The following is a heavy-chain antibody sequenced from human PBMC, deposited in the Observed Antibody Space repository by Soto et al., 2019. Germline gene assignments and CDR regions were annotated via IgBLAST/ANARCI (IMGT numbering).Heavy chain of an antibody. CDR3: AKPVHRSTDYYYYGMDV. CDR1: GFTFSSYA. D-gene: IGHD1-1*01. J-gene: IGHJ6*02. CDR2: ISGSGGST. Sequence: VGSLRLSCAASGFTFSSYAMSWVRQAPGKGLEWVSAISGSGGSTYYADSVKGRFTISRDNSKNTLYLQMNSLRAEDTAVYYCAKPVHRSTDYYYYGMDVWGQGTTVTVSS. V-gene: IGHV3-23*01.